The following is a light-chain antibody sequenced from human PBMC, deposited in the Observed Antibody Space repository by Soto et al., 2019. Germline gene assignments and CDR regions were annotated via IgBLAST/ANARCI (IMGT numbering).Light chain of an antibody. CDR3: QQYGSWT. V-gene: IGKV3-20*01. J-gene: IGKJ1*01. CDR1: QSVSSSY. Sequence: EILLTQSPGTLSLSPGERATLSCRASQSVSSSYLAWYQQKPGQAPRLLIYGASSRATGIPDRFSGSGSGTDFTLTISRLEPEDFAVYYCQQYGSWTFGQGTKVDIK. CDR2: GAS.